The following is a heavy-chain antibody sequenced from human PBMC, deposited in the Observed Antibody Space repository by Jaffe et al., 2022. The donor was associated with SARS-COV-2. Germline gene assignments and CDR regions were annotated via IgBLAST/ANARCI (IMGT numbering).Heavy chain of an antibody. V-gene: IGHV3-23*01. Sequence: EVQLLESGGGLVQPGGSLRLSCAASGFTFSSYAMSWVRQAPGKGLEWVSAISGSGGSTYYADSVKGRFTISRDNSKNTLYLQMNSLRAEDTAVYYCANPRGLWFGEFDYWGQGTLVTVSS. CDR3: ANPRGLWFGEFDY. J-gene: IGHJ4*02. CDR1: GFTFSSYA. CDR2: ISGSGGST. D-gene: IGHD3-10*01.